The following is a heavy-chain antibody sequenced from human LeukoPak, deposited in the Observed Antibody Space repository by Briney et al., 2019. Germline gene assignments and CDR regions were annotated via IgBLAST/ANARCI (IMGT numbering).Heavy chain of an antibody. CDR1: GFTFSSYS. CDR2: ISGSSTYI. J-gene: IGHJ4*02. D-gene: IGHD7-27*01. V-gene: IGHV3-21*01. Sequence: GESLRLSCVASGFTFSSYSMNWVRQAPGKGLEWVSYISGSSTYIYYADSLKGRFTISRDNAKNSLYLQMNSLRVEDTAVYYCASTTGDRDYWGQGTLVNVSS. CDR3: ASTTGDRDY.